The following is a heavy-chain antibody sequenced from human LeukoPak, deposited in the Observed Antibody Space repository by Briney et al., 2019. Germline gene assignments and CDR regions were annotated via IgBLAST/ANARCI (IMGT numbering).Heavy chain of an antibody. CDR1: NDSITKSY. V-gene: IGHV4-4*07. Sequence: PAETLSLACTISNDSITKSYWNWVRQPAGKGLEWIGRIYTSGSNNYYPTLKSRVTLSLDTSKNQFSLSLTSVTAADTAVYYCVRELKPPAGYYYFYLLDVWGRGTTVTVSS. CDR3: VRELKPPAGYYYFYLLDV. CDR2: IYTSGSN. J-gene: IGHJ6*03. D-gene: IGHD2-2*01.